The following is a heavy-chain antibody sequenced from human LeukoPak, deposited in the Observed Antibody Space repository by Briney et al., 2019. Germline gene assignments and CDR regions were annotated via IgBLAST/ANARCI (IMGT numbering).Heavy chain of an antibody. V-gene: IGHV3-30*02. CDR2: IRYDGSNK. CDR1: GFTFSSYG. Sequence: QPGGSLRLSCAASGFTFSSYGMHWVRQAPGKGLEWVAFIRYDGSNKYYADSVKGRFTISRDNSKNMLYLQMNSLRAEDTALYYCAKDLRNMAAGDCWGQGTLVTVSS. CDR3: AKDLRNMAAGDC. D-gene: IGHD6-13*01. J-gene: IGHJ4*02.